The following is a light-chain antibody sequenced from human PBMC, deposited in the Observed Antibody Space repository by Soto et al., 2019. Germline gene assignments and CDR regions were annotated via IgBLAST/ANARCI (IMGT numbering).Light chain of an antibody. CDR2: KAS. CDR1: QSISSW. V-gene: IGKV1-5*03. Sequence: DIQMTQSPSTLSASVGDRVTITCRASQSISSWLAWYQQKPGQAPKLLIYKASSLESGVPSRFSGSGAGTEFTLTIISLQPDDFATYYCQQYRTFGQGTKVEIK. J-gene: IGKJ1*01. CDR3: QQYRT.